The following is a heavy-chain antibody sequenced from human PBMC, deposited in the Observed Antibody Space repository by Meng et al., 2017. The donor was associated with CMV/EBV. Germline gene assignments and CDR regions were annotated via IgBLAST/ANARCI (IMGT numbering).Heavy chain of an antibody. CDR3: ARDLMNCSSTSCANWFDP. J-gene: IGHJ5*02. CDR2: IYTSGST. V-gene: IGHV4-4*07. CDR1: GGSISSYY. Sequence: QGQLQESGPGLVKPSATLSLTCTVSGGSISSYYWSWIRQPAGKGLEWIGRIYTSGSTNYNPSLKSRVTMSVDTSKNQFSLKLSSVSAADTAVYYCARDLMNCSSTSCANWFDPWGQGTLVTVSS. D-gene: IGHD2-2*01.